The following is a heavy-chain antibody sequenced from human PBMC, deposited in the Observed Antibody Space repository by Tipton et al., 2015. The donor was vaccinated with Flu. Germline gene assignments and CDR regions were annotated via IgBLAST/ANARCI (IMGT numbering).Heavy chain of an antibody. Sequence: GSLRLSCAASGFTFSSYWMSWVRQAPGKGLEWVANIKQDGSEKYYVDSVKGRFTISRDNAKNSLYLQMNSLRAEDTAVYYCARDCRGRDFWSGYYYYYYYMDVWGKGTTVTVSS. CDR2: IKQDGSEK. V-gene: IGHV3-7*03. CDR3: ARDCRGRDFWSGYYYYYYYMDV. J-gene: IGHJ6*03. CDR1: GFTFSSYW. D-gene: IGHD3-3*01.